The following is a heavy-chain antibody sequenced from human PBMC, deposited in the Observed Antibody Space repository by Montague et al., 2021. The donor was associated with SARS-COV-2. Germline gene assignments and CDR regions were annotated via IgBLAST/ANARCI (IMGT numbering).Heavy chain of an antibody. CDR3: ARHSGRDTIFGVVIIPDAFDI. J-gene: IGHJ3*02. D-gene: IGHD3-3*01. V-gene: IGHV4-39*01. CDR2: IYYSGST. CDR1: GSSISGSSYE. Sequence: ETLSLTCTVSGSSISGSSYEWGWIREPPGKGLEWIGSIYYSGSTYYNPSLKSRVTISVDTSKNQFSLKLSSVTAADTAVYYCARHSGRDTIFGVVIIPDAFDIWGQGTMVTVSS.